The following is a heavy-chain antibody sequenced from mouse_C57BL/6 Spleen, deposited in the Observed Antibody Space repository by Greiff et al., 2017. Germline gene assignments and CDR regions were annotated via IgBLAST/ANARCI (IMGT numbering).Heavy chain of an antibody. CDR1: GYSITSGYY. V-gene: IGHV3-6*01. CDR3: ARDGATVVAYYFDY. Sequence: ESGPGLVKPSQSLSLTCSVTGYSITSGYYWNWIRQFPGNKLEWMGYISYDGSNNYNPSLKNRISITRDTSKNQFFLKLNSVTTEDTATYYCARDGATVVAYYFDYWGHCTTLTVSS. J-gene: IGHJ2*01. D-gene: IGHD1-1*01. CDR2: ISYDGSN.